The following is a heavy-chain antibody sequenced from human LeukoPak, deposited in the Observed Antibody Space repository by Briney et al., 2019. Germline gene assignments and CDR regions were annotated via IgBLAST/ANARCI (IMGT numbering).Heavy chain of an antibody. J-gene: IGHJ5*02. V-gene: IGHV1-2*02. CDR3: ARESGLRGGGFDP. CDR2: INPNSAGT. Sequence: GASVKVSCKASGYTFTGYYMHWVRQAPGQGLEWMGWINPNSAGTNYAQNFQGRVTMTWDTSINTAYMELSRLKSDDTAIYYCARESGLRGGGFDPWGQGTLVTVSS. CDR1: GYTFTGYY. D-gene: IGHD5-12*01.